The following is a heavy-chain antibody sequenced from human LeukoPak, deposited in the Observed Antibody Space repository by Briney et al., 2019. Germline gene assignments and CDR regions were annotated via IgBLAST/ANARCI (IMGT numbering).Heavy chain of an antibody. CDR1: GDSINNHY. Sequence: SETLSLTCTVSGDSINNHYWSWIRQSPGKGLEWIGFIYTRGSTNYNPSLKSRVTMSGDTSKNQVSLTLNSVTAADTAVYYCARQWIETTKTYSYWFDPWGQGTLVTVSS. J-gene: IGHJ5*02. D-gene: IGHD1-1*01. CDR2: IYTRGST. V-gene: IGHV4-4*09. CDR3: ARQWIETTKTYSYWFDP.